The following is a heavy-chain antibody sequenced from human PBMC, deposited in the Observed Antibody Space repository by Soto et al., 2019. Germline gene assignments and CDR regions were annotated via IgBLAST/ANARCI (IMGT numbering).Heavy chain of an antibody. V-gene: IGHV3-23*01. CDR2: ISGSGGST. Sequence: EVQLLESGGGLVQPGGSLRLSCAASGFTFSSYAMSWVRQAPGKGLEWVSAISGSGGSTYYADSVKGRFTISRDNSKNTLYLQMNSLRAEDTAVYYCAGTSGSGSYYNRLPYYYYGMDVWGQGTTVTVSS. CDR3: AGTSGSGSYYNRLPYYYYGMDV. J-gene: IGHJ6*02. D-gene: IGHD3-10*01. CDR1: GFTFSSYA.